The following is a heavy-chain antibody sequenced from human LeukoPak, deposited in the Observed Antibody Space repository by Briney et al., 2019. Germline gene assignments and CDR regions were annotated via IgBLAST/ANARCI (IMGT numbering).Heavy chain of an antibody. J-gene: IGHJ6*03. V-gene: IGHV4-34*01. Sequence: PSETLSLTCAVYGGSFSGYYWSWIRQPPGKGLEWIGEINHSGSTNYNPSLKSRVTISVDTSKNQFSLKLSSVTAADTAVYYCASDSVYYYYMDVWGKGTTVTVSS. D-gene: IGHD3-22*01. CDR3: ASDSVYYYYMDV. CDR2: INHSGST. CDR1: GGSFSGYY.